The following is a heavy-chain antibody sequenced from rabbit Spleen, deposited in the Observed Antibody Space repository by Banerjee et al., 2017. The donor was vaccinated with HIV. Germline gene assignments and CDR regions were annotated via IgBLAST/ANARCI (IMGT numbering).Heavy chain of an antibody. V-gene: IGHV1S40*01. Sequence: VESGGGLVKPGASLTLTCTASGFSFSARYYMCWVRQAPGKGLQWIACIYGGSLVTTYYATWAKGRFTISKTSSTTVTLQMTSLTAADTATYFCARSYAGYDFWGPGTLVTVS. CDR1: GFSFSARYY. CDR2: IYGGSLVTT. J-gene: IGHJ6*01. D-gene: IGHD7-1*01. CDR3: ARSYAGYDF.